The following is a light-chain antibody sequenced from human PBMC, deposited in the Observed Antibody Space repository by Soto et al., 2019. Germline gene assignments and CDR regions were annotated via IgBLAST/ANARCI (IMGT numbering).Light chain of an antibody. CDR1: RSVLFSSNSKNA. CDR2: WAS. CDR3: HQYYVTPPT. Sequence: EIVMTQSPDSLDVSLGGSATINCKSSRSVLFSSNSKNALAWYQQRSGQPPKLLFYWASTRESGVPDRFSGSGSGTDFTLTISTLQAEDVAVYYCHQYYVTPPTFGGGTKVEIK. J-gene: IGKJ4*01. V-gene: IGKV4-1*01.